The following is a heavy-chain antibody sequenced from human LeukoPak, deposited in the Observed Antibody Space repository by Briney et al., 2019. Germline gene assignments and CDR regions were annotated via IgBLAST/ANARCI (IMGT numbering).Heavy chain of an antibody. Sequence: SETLSLTCAVYGGSSSGYYWSWIRQPLGKGLEWIGEINHSVSTTYNPPLKSRVTISVDTSKNQFSLKLSSVNAADPAVYYCARSRYDYVWGSYRSRDYSYGMDVWGQGTTVTVSS. CDR1: GGSSSGYY. CDR2: INHSVST. V-gene: IGHV4-34*01. D-gene: IGHD3-16*02. CDR3: ARSRYDYVWGSYRSRDYSYGMDV. J-gene: IGHJ6*02.